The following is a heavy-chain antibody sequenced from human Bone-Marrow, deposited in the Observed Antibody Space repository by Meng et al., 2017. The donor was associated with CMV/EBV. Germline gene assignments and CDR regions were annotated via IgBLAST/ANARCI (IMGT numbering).Heavy chain of an antibody. CDR2: LYGFGTT. Sequence: GESLKISCAASGFTVSSNYMNWVRQAPGKGLEWVSVLYGFGTTYYADSVKGRFTISRDNAKNSLYLQMNSLRAEDTAVYYCAREGGYCSSTSCYGDWFDPWGQGTLVTVSS. V-gene: IGHV3-53*01. D-gene: IGHD2-2*01. CDR1: GFTVSSNY. CDR3: AREGGYCSSTSCYGDWFDP. J-gene: IGHJ5*02.